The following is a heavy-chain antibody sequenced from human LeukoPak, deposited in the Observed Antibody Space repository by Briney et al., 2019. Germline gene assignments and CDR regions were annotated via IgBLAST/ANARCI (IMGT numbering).Heavy chain of an antibody. CDR2: ISSSSSYI. D-gene: IGHD3-10*01. CDR1: GFTFSSYS. V-gene: IGHV3-21*01. Sequence: PGGSLRLSCAASGFTFSSYSMNWVRQAPGKGLEWVSSISSSSSYIYYADSVKGRFTISRDNAKNSLYLQMNSLRAEDTAVYYCAREGGGITMVQGTLGNAFDIWGQGTMATVSS. CDR3: AREGGGITMVQGTLGNAFDI. J-gene: IGHJ3*02.